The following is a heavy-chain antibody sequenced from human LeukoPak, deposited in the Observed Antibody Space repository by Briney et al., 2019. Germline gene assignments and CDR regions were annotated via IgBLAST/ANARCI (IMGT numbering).Heavy chain of an antibody. CDR2: ISNSGGST. V-gene: IGHV3-23*01. CDR1: GFTFNNYG. D-gene: IGHD5-12*01. J-gene: IGHJ4*02. CDR3: ARSSGWAFDY. Sequence: GGSLRLSCAASGFTFNNYGMSWVRQAPGKGLEWVSGISNSGGSTYYADSVKGRFTISRDNAKNSLYLQMNSLRAEDTAVYYCARSSGWAFDYWGQGTLVTVSS.